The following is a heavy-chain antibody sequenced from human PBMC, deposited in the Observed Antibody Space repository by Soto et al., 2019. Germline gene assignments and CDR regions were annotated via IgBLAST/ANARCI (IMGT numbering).Heavy chain of an antibody. CDR1: GYTFTSYY. J-gene: IGHJ4*02. CDR3: AKDPKSFYCSSTSCLFDY. Sequence: ASVKVSCKASGYTFTSYYMHWVRQAPGQGLEWMGIINPSGGSTSYAQKFQGRFTMTRDTSTSTVYMELSSLRSEDTAVYYCAKDPKSFYCSSTSCLFDYWGQGTLVTVSS. D-gene: IGHD2-2*01. V-gene: IGHV1-46*01. CDR2: INPSGGST.